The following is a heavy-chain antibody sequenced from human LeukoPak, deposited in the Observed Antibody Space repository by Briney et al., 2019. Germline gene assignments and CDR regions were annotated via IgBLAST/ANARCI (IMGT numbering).Heavy chain of an antibody. J-gene: IGHJ4*02. Sequence: ASVKVSCKASGYTFNRYGISWVRQAPGQGLEWMGWISAYNGYTNYAQKFQGRVTMTTDTSTSTAYMELRSLRSDDTAVYFCARDIFPRDYPYQFDCWGQGTLVTVSS. CDR1: GYTFNRYG. CDR3: ARDIFPRDYPYQFDC. CDR2: ISAYNGYT. D-gene: IGHD4-17*01. V-gene: IGHV1-18*01.